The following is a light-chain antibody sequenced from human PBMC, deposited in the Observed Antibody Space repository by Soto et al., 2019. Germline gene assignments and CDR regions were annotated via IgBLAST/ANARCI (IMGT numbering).Light chain of an antibody. J-gene: IGKJ4*01. Sequence: DIQLTQSPSSQSASVGDEVTITCRASQGISHYLTWYQQKPGRAPTLLIYGVSTLQSGVPSRFSGGGSGTDFTLTISNLQPEDFATYYCQQSYDAQFTFGGGTRVEIK. CDR3: QQSYDAQFT. CDR2: GVS. V-gene: IGKV1-39*01. CDR1: QGISHY.